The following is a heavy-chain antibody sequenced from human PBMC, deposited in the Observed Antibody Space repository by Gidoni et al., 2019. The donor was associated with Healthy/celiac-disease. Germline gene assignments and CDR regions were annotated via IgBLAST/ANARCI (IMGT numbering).Heavy chain of an antibody. Sequence: QVQLQESGPGLVKPSETLSLTCPVSGGSVSSGSYYWSWIRQPPGKGLEWIGYIYYSGSTNYNPSLKSRVTISVDTSKNQFSLKLSSVTAADTAVYYCAREGNLMTTVTDHWFDPWGQGTLVTVSS. CDR3: AREGNLMTTVTDHWFDP. CDR2: IYYSGST. J-gene: IGHJ5*02. D-gene: IGHD4-17*01. CDR1: GGSVSSGSYY. V-gene: IGHV4-61*01.